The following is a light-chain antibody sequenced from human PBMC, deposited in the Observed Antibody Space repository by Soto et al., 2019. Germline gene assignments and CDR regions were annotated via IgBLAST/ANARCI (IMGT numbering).Light chain of an antibody. Sequence: EVRLSQSPGTLSLSPGERATLSCRASQSVSSSYLAWYQQKPGQAPRLLIYGASSRATGIPDRFSGSGSGTDFTLTISRLEPEDFAVYYCQQYGKTFGQGTKVDIK. J-gene: IGKJ1*01. CDR3: QQYGKT. CDR2: GAS. V-gene: IGKV3-20*01. CDR1: QSVSSSY.